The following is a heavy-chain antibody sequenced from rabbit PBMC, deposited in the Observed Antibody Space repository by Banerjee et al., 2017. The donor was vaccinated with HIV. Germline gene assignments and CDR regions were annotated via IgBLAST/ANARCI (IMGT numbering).Heavy chain of an antibody. CDR1: GFDFSTYS. D-gene: IGHD2-1*01. V-gene: IGHV1S7*01. CDR3: VRDRANIGGDYGPYYFDL. CDR2: IVPIFGVT. J-gene: IGHJ4*01. Sequence: QSLEESGGDLVKPGASLTLTCTASGFDFSTYSMSWVRQAPGKGLEWIGYIVPIFGVTYYANWVNGRFTISSHNAQNTLYLQLNSLTVADTATYFCVRDRANIGGDYGPYYFDLWGPGTLITVS.